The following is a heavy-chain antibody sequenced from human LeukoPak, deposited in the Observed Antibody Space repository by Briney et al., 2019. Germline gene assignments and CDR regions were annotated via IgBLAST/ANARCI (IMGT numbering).Heavy chain of an antibody. V-gene: IGHV3-48*01. D-gene: IGHD1-7*01. J-gene: IGHJ4*02. CDR2: ISSSSSTI. CDR3: GRRELELDASFSFDY. Sequence: GGSLRLSCAASGFSFSNYNMNWVRQAPGKGLEWVSCISSSSSTIYYADSVKGRFTISRDNAKNSLYLQMNSLRADDTAVYYCGRRELELDASFSFDYWGQGTLVTVSS. CDR1: GFSFSNYN.